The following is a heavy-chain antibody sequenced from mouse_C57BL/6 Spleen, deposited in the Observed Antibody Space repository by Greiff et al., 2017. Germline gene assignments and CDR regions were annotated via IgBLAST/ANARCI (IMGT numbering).Heavy chain of an antibody. Sequence: VQLQQSGAELVRPGASVKLSCTASGFNIKDDYMHWVKQRPEQGLEWIGWIDPENGDTEYASKFQGKATITADTSSNTAYLQLSSLTSEDTAVYYCSSGSYYGSGRYFDVWGTGTTVTVSS. CDR1: GFNIKDDY. V-gene: IGHV14-4*01. CDR2: IDPENGDT. CDR3: SSGSYYGSGRYFDV. D-gene: IGHD1-1*01. J-gene: IGHJ1*03.